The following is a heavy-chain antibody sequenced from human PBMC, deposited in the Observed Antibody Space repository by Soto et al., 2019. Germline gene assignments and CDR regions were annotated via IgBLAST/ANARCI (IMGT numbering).Heavy chain of an antibody. Sequence: ASVMVSCKASGYTFTSYYMHWVRQAPGQGLEWMGIINPSGGSTSYAQKFQGRVTMTRDTSTSTVYMALSSLRSEDTAGYDCARTAFNDSGPYYYYARDVWGQRTPVTVSS. D-gene: IGHD1-1*01. CDR3: ARTAFNDSGPYYYYARDV. CDR2: INPSGGST. J-gene: IGHJ6*02. CDR1: GYTFTSYY. V-gene: IGHV1-46*01.